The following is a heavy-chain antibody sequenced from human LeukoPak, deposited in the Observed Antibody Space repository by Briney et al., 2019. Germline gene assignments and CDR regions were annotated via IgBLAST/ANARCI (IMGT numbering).Heavy chain of an antibody. V-gene: IGHV3-23*01. CDR2: ISGSGSST. D-gene: IGHD3-3*01. CDR1: GFTFSSYA. J-gene: IGHJ6*03. CDR3: AKSSGVSPWTHYYYMDV. Sequence: GGSLRLSCAASGFTFSSYAMSWVRQAPGKGLEWVSVISGSGSSTYYADSVKGRFTISRDNSKNTLFLQMNSLRAEDTAVYYCAKSSGVSPWTHYYYMDVWGKGTTVTVSS.